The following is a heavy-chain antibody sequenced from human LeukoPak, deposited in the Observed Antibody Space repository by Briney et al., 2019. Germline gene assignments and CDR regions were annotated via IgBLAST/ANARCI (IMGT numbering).Heavy chain of an antibody. CDR2: IYYSGST. J-gene: IGHJ4*02. D-gene: IGHD5-12*01. CDR3: ARARSGYDQRFDY. Sequence: SETLSPTCTVSGGSISSYYWSWIRQPPGKGLEWIGYIYYSGSTNYNPSLRSRVTISVDTSKNQFSLKLSSVTAADTAVYYCARARSGYDQRFDYWGQGTLVTVSS. CDR1: GGSISSYY. V-gene: IGHV4-59*01.